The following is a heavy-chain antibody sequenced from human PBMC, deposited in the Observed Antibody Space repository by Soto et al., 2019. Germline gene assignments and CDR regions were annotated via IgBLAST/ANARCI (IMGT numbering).Heavy chain of an antibody. V-gene: IGHV3-23*01. CDR1: GFTFSSYA. Sequence: PGGSLRLSCAASGFTFSSYAMSWVRQAPGKGLECVSAISGSGGSTYYADSVKGRFTISRDNSKNTLYLQMNSLRAEDTAVYYCARELNYYGSGSYSASDAFDIWGQGTMVTVSS. CDR2: ISGSGGST. J-gene: IGHJ3*02. CDR3: ARELNYYGSGSYSASDAFDI. D-gene: IGHD3-10*01.